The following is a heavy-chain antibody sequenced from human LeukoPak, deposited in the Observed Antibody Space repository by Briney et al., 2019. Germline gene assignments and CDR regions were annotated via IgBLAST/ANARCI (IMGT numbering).Heavy chain of an antibody. CDR1: GFNFSRYW. V-gene: IGHV3-7*01. CDR3: ARDQTPAKFASIFDY. Sequence: PGGSLRLSCAAPGFNFSRYWMTSVRQAPGKGLERVANIKHDRIDTAYLAYLRGRFTASRENAKTSLYLQMNSLRGEDTAVYFCARDQTPAKFASIFDYWGQGALVTVSS. D-gene: IGHD6-6*01. J-gene: IGHJ4*02. CDR2: IKHDRIDT.